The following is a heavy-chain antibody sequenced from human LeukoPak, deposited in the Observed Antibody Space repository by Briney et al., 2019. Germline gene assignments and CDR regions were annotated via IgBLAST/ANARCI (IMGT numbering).Heavy chain of an antibody. J-gene: IGHJ6*04. D-gene: IGHD2/OR15-2a*01. CDR2: ISGYNGNT. Sequence: ASVKLSCKTSGYSFSSYGISWVRQAPGQGLEWLGWISGYNGNTNYAPRVQGRATMTRDISTTTVYMDLTSLRSDDTAVYYCARDMGNSGLDVWGKGTTVSV. CDR3: ARDMGNSGLDV. V-gene: IGHV1-18*01. CDR1: GYSFSSYG.